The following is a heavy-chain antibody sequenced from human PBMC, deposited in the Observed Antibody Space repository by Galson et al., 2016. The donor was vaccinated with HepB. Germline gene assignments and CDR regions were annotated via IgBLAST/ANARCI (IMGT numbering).Heavy chain of an antibody. CDR3: ARDEYSKGVDY. J-gene: IGHJ4*02. CDR2: IFQRGTT. V-gene: IGHV4-38-2*02. CDR1: GYSITSGYY. D-gene: IGHD4-11*01. Sequence: SETLSLTCSVSGYSITSGYYWGWIRQPPGKGLEWIGTIFQRGTTFYNPSLKSRVTISVDTSKNQFSLKLSSVTAADTAVYYCARDEYSKGVDYWGLGILVTVSS.